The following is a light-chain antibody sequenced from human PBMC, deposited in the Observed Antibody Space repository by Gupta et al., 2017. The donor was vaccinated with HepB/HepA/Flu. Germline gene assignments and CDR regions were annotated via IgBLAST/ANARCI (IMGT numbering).Light chain of an antibody. CDR3: QQYNNWQWT. V-gene: IGKV3-15*01. J-gene: IGKJ1*01. CDR2: GAS. Sequence: EIVMTQSPATLSVSPGERATLSCRASQSVSSNLAWYQQKPGQAPRLLIYGASTRATGIPARFSGSGFGTEFTLTISSLQPEDFAVYYCQQYNNWQWTFGQGTKVEIK. CDR1: QSVSSN.